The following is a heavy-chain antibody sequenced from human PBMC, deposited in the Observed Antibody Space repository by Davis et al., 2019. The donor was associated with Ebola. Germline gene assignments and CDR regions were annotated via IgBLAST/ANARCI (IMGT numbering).Heavy chain of an antibody. D-gene: IGHD6-6*01. Sequence: GESLKISCAASGFTFSSYGMHWVRQAPGTGLEWVAVISYDGSNKYYADSVKGRFTISRDNSKNTLYLQMNSLRAEDTAVYYCAKALGYSSSSHYYYGMDVWGQGTTVTVSS. J-gene: IGHJ6*02. CDR1: GFTFSSYG. V-gene: IGHV3-30*18. CDR3: AKALGYSSSSHYYYGMDV. CDR2: ISYDGSNK.